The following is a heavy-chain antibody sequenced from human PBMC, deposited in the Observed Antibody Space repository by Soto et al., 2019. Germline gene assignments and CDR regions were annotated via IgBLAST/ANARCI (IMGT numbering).Heavy chain of an antibody. CDR2: IIPILGIA. CDR1: GGTFSSYT. J-gene: IGHJ6*03. V-gene: IGHV1-69*02. CDR3: ARVQGPHYYYYYMDV. Sequence: SVKVSCKASGGTFSSYTISWVRQAPGQGLEWMGRIIPILGIANYAQKFQGRVTITADKSTSTAYMELSSLRSEDTAVYYCARVQGPHYYYYYMDVWGKGTTVTVSS.